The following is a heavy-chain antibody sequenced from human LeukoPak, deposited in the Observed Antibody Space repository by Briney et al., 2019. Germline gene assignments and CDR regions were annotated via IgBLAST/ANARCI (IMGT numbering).Heavy chain of an antibody. J-gene: IGHJ3*02. D-gene: IGHD4-23*01. CDR1: GFSFSSYG. Sequence: PGGSLRLSCAASGFSFSSYGMSWVRQAPGKGLEWVSAISGSGGSTYYADSVKGRFTISRDNSKNTLYLQMNSLRAEDTAVYYCAREWATVVTHGAFDIWGQGTMVTVSS. V-gene: IGHV3-23*01. CDR2: ISGSGGST. CDR3: AREWATVVTHGAFDI.